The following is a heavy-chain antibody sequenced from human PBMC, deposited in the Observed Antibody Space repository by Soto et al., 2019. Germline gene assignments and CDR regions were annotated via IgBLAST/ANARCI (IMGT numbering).Heavy chain of an antibody. D-gene: IGHD1-1*01. V-gene: IGHV3-9*01. CDR2: ISWDSGTI. J-gene: IGHJ5*02. Sequence: GGSLRLSWAASGVTFDNCVMHWVRQAPGKGLEWVSGISWDSGTIGYADSVKGRFTISRDDAKNSLYLQMNSLRREDTALYYCVQGRYPTMATPLDHWGQGTLVTVSS. CDR1: GVTFDNCV. CDR3: VQGRYPTMATPLDH.